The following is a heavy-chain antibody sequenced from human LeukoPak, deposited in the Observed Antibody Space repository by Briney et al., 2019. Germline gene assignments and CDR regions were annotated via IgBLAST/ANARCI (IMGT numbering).Heavy chain of an antibody. CDR1: GYSFTSYW. V-gene: IGHV5-51*01. CDR3: ATPGDSLGAPTLNDAFDI. CDR2: IYPGDSDT. J-gene: IGHJ3*02. D-gene: IGHD1-26*01. Sequence: GESLKISCKGSGYSFTSYWIGWVRQMPGKGLEWMGIIYPGDSDTRYSPSFQGQVTISADKSISTAYLQWSSLKASDTAMYYCATPGDSLGAPTLNDAFDIWGQGTMVTVSS.